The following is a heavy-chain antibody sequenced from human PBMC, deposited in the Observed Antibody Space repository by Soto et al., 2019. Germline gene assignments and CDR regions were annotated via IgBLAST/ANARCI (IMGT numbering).Heavy chain of an antibody. CDR1: GITFSTYR. CDR2: IKSDGTVT. V-gene: IGHV3-74*01. CDR3: ARENYDFWSGYYLDY. J-gene: IGHJ4*02. D-gene: IGHD3-3*01. Sequence: EVQLVESGGGLVQPGGSLRLSCVVSGITFSTYRMHWVRQAPGKGLVWVSHIKSDGTVTHYTDSVRGRFIISRDNAKDTVFMQMKSLRAEDTAVYYCARENYDFWSGYYLDYWGQGTLVTVSS.